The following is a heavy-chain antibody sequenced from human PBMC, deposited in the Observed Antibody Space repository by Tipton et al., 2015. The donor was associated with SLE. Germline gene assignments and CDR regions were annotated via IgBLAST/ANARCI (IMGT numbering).Heavy chain of an antibody. V-gene: IGHV3-48*03. J-gene: IGHJ4*02. CDR1: GFTFSSYA. D-gene: IGHD3-22*01. CDR3: ARGSDFYDIIALAY. CDR2: IYSSGNTM. Sequence: SLRLSCAASGFTFSSYAMSWVRQAPGKGLEWVSVIYSSGNTMYYADSVRGRFTISRDNAKNSLYLQMNSLRAEDTAVYYCARGSDFYDIIALAYWGQGTLVTVSS.